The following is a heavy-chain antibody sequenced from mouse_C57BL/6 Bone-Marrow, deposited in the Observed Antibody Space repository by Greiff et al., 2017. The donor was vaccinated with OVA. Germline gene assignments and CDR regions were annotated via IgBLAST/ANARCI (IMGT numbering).Heavy chain of an antibody. CDR3: AGIYYGNLRYFDV. CDR1: GYTFTDYN. CDR2: IHPSDSDT. V-gene: IGHV1-18*01. J-gene: IGHJ1*03. Sequence: EVQLQESGPELVKPGASVKIPCKASGYTFTDYNMDWVKQSHGKSLEWIGRIHPSDSDTNYNQKFKGKATLTVDKSSSTAYMQLSSLTSEDSAVYYCAGIYYGNLRYFDVWGTGTTVTVSS. D-gene: IGHD2-1*01.